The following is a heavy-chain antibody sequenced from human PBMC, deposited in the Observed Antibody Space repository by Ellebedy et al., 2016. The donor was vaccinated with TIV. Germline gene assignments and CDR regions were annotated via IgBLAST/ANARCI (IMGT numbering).Heavy chain of an antibody. CDR1: GFTFSSYW. CDR2: IKQDGSEK. D-gene: IGHD3-3*01. J-gene: IGHJ4*02. Sequence: GESLKISCAASGFTFSSYWMSWVRQAPGKGLEWVANIKQDGSEKYYVDSVKGRFTISRDNAKNSLYLQMNSLRAEDTAVYYCARRRGVVIGALDYWGQGTLVTVSS. V-gene: IGHV3-7*03. CDR3: ARRRGVVIGALDY.